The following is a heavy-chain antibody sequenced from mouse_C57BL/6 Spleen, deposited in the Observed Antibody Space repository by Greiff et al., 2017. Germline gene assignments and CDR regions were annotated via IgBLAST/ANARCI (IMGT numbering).Heavy chain of an antibody. V-gene: IGHV5-16*01. CDR1: GFNFSDYY. J-gene: IGHJ2*01. CDR3: ARVSIYYYGSSSFDY. Sequence: DVQLVESEGGLVQPGSSLKLSCTASGFNFSDYYMAWVRQVPEKGLEWVANINYDGSSTYYPDSLQRRFIISSDNAKNILYLQMSILKSEDTATYYCARVSIYYYGSSSFDYWGQGTTLTVSS. CDR2: INYDGSST. D-gene: IGHD1-1*01.